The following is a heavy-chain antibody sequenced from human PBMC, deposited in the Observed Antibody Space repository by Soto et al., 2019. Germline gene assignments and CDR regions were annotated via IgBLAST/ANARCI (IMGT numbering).Heavy chain of an antibody. CDR2: IFHDGTA. CDR1: GVSLTSGNW. V-gene: IGHV4-4*01. CDR3: ARLVYDTRLNYMYFDF. D-gene: IGHD3-10*01. Sequence: TLSLTCAVSGVSLTSGNWWTWVRQSPQRGLEYIGEIFHDGTANYYPSSERRVAMSVDTSRNQFSLKLTSVTAADTAVYFCARLVYDTRLNYMYFDFWGPGTLVTVTS. J-gene: IGHJ4*02.